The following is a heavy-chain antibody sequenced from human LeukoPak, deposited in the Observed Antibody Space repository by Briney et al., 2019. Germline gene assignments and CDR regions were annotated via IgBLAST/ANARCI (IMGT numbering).Heavy chain of an antibody. CDR1: GVSLSTSGGG. CDR3: AHRPYDFWSGYATFDP. D-gene: IGHD3-3*01. V-gene: IGHV2-5*01. CDR2: IYWNDDK. J-gene: IGHJ5*02. Sequence: SGPTQGNPPQTLTPTCTFSGVSLSTSGGGVGWVPQPPGKALGWLALIYWNDDKRYSPSLKSRLTITKDTSKNQVVLTMTNMDPVDTATYYCAHRPYDFWSGYATFDPWGQGTLVTVSS.